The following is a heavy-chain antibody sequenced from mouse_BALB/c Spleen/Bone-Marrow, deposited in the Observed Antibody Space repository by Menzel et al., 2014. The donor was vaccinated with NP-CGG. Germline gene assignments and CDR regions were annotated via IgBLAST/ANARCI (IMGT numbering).Heavy chain of an antibody. CDR2: IWAGGIT. V-gene: IGHV2-9*02. D-gene: IGHD2-14*01. Sequence: VKLEESGPGLVAPSQSLSIPCTVSGFSLTSYGVHWVRQPPGKGLEWLGVIWAGGITNYNSTLMSRLSINKDDSKSKVFLKMNSLQTDDTAMYYCARGGYYKYDEDAMDYWGQGTSVTVSS. J-gene: IGHJ4*01. CDR1: GFSLTSYG. CDR3: ARGGYYKYDEDAMDY.